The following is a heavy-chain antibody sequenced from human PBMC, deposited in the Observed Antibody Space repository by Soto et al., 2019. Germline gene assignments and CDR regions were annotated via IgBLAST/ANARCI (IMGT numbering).Heavy chain of an antibody. CDR3: ARDRMITCGGVIVDYYYGMDV. D-gene: IGHD3-16*02. V-gene: IGHV1-18*04. CDR1: GYTFTSYC. CDR2: ISAYNGNT. J-gene: IGHJ6*02. Sequence: GASVQVSCKSSGYTFTSYCISWVRQAPGQGLEWMGWISAYNGNTNYAQKLQGRVTMTPDTSTSTAYMELRSLRSDDTAVYYCARDRMITCGGVIVDYYYGMDVWGQGTTVTVSS.